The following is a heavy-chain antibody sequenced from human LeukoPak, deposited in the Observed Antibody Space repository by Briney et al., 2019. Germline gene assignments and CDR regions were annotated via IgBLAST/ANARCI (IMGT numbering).Heavy chain of an antibody. CDR1: GGSINNYY. D-gene: IGHD3-10*01. J-gene: IGHJ4*02. V-gene: IGHV4-59*01. CDR2: IYYSGST. Sequence: KASETLSLTCTVSGGSINNYYWSWIRQPPGKGLEWIGYIYYSGSTNYNPSLKSRVTISVDTSKNQFSLKLSSVTAADTAVYYCARGGQYYYASGTSYNSYFFDYWGQGTLVTVSS. CDR3: ARGGQYYYASGTSYNSYFFDY.